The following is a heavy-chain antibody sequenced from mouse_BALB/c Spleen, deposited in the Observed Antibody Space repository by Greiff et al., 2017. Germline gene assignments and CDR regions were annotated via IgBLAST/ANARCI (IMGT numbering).Heavy chain of an antibody. Sequence: LQESGPGLVKPSQSLSLTCSVTGYSITSGYYWNWIRQFPGNKLEWMGYISYDGSNNYNPSLKNRISITRDTSKNQFFLKLNSVTTEDTATYYCARERTGTYYWGQGTTLTVSS. CDR1: GYSITSGYY. J-gene: IGHJ2*01. D-gene: IGHD4-1*01. CDR3: ARERTGTYY. CDR2: ISYDGSN. V-gene: IGHV3-6*02.